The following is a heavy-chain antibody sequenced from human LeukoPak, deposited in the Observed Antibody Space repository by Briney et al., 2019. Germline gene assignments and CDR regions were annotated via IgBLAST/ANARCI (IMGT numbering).Heavy chain of an antibody. V-gene: IGHV3-64*01. Sequence: PGGSLRLSCAASGFTFSSYAMHWVRQAPGKGLEYVSAISSNGGSTYYANSVKGRFTISRDNSKNTLYLQMGSLRAEDMAVYYCARDTLGEYYFDYWGQGTLVTVSS. CDR2: ISSNGGST. CDR3: ARDTLGEYYFDY. J-gene: IGHJ4*02. CDR1: GFTFSSYA.